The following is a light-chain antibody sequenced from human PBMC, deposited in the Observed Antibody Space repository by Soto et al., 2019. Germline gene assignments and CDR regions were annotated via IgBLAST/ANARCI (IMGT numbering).Light chain of an antibody. CDR3: CSYAGTYSFWV. CDR2: DVS. J-gene: IGLJ3*02. Sequence: QSVLTQPRSVSGSPGQSVTISCTGTNSDIGGYNYVSWYQQHPGKAPKVIIYDVSRRPSGVPDRFSGSKSGNTASLTISGLQAEDEADYYCCSYAGTYSFWVFGGGTKLTVL. V-gene: IGLV2-11*01. CDR1: NSDIGGYNY.